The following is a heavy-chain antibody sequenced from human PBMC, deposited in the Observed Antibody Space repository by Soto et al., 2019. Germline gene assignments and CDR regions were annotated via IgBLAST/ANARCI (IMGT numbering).Heavy chain of an antibody. CDR2: IIPIFGTA. Sequence: QVQLVQSGAEVKKPGSSVKVSCKASGGTFSSYAISWVRQAPGQGLEWMGGIIPIFGTANYAQKFQGRVTITADESASTAYMELSSLRSEDTAVYYCARCLVVSTSGRDYYYGMDVWGQGTTVTVSS. CDR1: GGTFSSYA. D-gene: IGHD2-15*01. V-gene: IGHV1-69*12. J-gene: IGHJ6*02. CDR3: ARCLVVSTSGRDYYYGMDV.